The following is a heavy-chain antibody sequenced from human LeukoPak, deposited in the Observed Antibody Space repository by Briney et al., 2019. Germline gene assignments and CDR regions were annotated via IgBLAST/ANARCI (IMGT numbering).Heavy chain of an antibody. V-gene: IGHV4-59*08. D-gene: IGHD2-15*01. Sequence: SETLSLTCTVSGGSISNYYWSWIRQSPGKGLDWIDYIHYSGSTNHNPSLKSRATISVDTSKNQFSLNLRSVTAADTAVYYCARHVESYCSGGSCYRSFDNWGQGTLVTVSS. CDR3: ARHVESYCSGGSCYRSFDN. CDR2: IHYSGST. J-gene: IGHJ4*02. CDR1: GGSISNYY.